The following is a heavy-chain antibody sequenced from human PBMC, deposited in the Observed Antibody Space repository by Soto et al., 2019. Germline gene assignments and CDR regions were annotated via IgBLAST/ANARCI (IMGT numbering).Heavy chain of an antibody. J-gene: IGHJ2*01. D-gene: IGHD4-17*01. CDR2: IYSGGST. CDR1: GFTVSSNY. CDR3: ARGSVNNDYSYWYSDL. V-gene: IGHV3-66*01. Sequence: EVQLVESGGGLVQPGGSLRLSCAASGFTVSSNYMTWVRQAPGKGLEWVSVIYSGGSTYYADSVKGRFTISRDNSKNTLYLQMNSLRAEDTAVSYCARGSVNNDYSYWYSDLWGRGTLVTVSS.